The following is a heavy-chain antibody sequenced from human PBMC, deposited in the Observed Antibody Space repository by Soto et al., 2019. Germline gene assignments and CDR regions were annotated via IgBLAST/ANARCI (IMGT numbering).Heavy chain of an antibody. CDR1: GGSISSSTYY. Sequence: SETLSLTCTVSGGSISSSTYYWGWIRQPPGKGLEWIGSIYYSGSTYYNPSLKSRVTISVDTSKNHFSLKLSSVTAADTAVYYCARHLVYGSGSFPYYDYWGQGALVTVSS. V-gene: IGHV4-39*01. CDR2: IYYSGST. CDR3: ARHLVYGSGSFPYYDY. J-gene: IGHJ4*02. D-gene: IGHD3-10*01.